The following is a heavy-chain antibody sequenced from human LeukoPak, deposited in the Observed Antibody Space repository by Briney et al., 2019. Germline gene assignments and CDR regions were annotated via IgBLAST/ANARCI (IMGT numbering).Heavy chain of an antibody. CDR3: VRDQPHNWFDP. CDR2: IKPDSGDT. V-gene: IGHV1-2*02. J-gene: IGHJ5*02. CDR1: GYTFSGYY. Sequence: ASVKVSCKASGYTFSGYYIHWVRQAPGQGLEWMGLIKPDSGDTNYAQNFRGRVTMTRDTSITTAYVELNRLTSDDTAVYYCVRDQPHNWFDPWGQGTLVTVSS.